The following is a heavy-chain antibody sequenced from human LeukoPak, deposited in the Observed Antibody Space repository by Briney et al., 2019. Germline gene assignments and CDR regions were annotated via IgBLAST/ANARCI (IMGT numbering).Heavy chain of an antibody. V-gene: IGHV3-33*01. CDR3: ARDRALRYVDL. Sequence: PGGSLRLSCAASGFIFRNYGMHWVRQAPGKGLEWVAIIYYDGSNEYYTDSVRGRFTISRDDSKKTLYLQMNSLSAEDTAVYYCARDRALRYVDLWGRGTQVTVSS. CDR2: IYYDGSNE. CDR1: GFIFRNYG. J-gene: IGHJ2*01. D-gene: IGHD3-3*02.